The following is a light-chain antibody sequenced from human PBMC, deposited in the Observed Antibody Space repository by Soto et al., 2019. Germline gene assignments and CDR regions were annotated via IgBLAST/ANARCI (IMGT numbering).Light chain of an antibody. CDR3: QQYGSTPLVYT. J-gene: IGKJ2*01. V-gene: IGKV3-20*01. Sequence: EIVLTQSPGTLSLSPGERATLSCRASQSVSNSYLAWDQQKPGQAPRLLIYGASSRATGIPDRFSGSGSGTAFTLTSSRLEPEDFAVYYGQQYGSTPLVYTFGEGTKLEIK. CDR2: GAS. CDR1: QSVSNSY.